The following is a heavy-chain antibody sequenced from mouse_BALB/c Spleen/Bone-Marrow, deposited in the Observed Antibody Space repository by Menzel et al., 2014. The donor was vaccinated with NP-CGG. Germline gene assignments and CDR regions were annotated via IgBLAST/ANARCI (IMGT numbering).Heavy chain of an antibody. D-gene: IGHD1-1*02. CDR3: ARPGYVCSYPYFDS. V-gene: IGHV1-66*01. CDR1: GYSFTSYY. Sequence: VKLVESGPELVKPGASVKISCKASGYSFTSYYINWVRQRPGKGLEWIGWIFPGGGTTKYNEKFKGKATLTADTSCSTAYMQHSSLTSEDSALYFTARPGYVCSYPYFDSCGHGAPLSLSS. CDR2: IFPGGGTT. J-gene: IGHJ2*01.